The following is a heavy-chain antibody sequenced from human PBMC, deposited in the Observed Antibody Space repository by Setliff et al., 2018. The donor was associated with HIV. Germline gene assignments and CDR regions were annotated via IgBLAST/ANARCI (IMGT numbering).Heavy chain of an antibody. V-gene: IGHV4-34*01. CDR2: INHSGST. Sequence: KPSETLSLTCAVYGGSFSGYCWSWIRQPPGKGLEWIGEINHSGSTNYNPSLKSRVTISVDTSKNQFSLKLSSVTAADTAVYYCARVSYDSSGYYIYYYYYMDVWGKGTTVTVSS. CDR1: GGSFSGYC. J-gene: IGHJ6*03. D-gene: IGHD3-22*01. CDR3: ARVSYDSSGYYIYYYYYMDV.